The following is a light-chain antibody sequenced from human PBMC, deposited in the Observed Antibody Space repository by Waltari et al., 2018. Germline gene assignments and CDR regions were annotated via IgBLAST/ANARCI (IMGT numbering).Light chain of an antibody. Sequence: QSALTQPASVSGSPGQSITISCTGTSSEVGGYDYVPWYQQHPGKAPKLLIYDVTKRPSGVSNRFSGSKSANTASLTISGLQAEDEADYYCFSYRRSSTWVFGEGTKLTVL. J-gene: IGLJ3*02. V-gene: IGLV2-14*03. CDR1: SSEVGGYDY. CDR3: FSYRRSSTWV. CDR2: DVT.